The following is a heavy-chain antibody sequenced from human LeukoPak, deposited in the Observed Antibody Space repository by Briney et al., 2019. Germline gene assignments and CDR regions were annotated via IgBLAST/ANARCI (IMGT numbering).Heavy chain of an antibody. D-gene: IGHD3-10*01. Sequence: SETLSLTCTLSGGSISSSSYYWAWIRQPPGKGLEWIGSIYYSGSTYYNPSLKSRVTISVYTSKNQFSLKLSCVTAADTAVYYCAVWFGESHFDYWGQGTLVTVSS. J-gene: IGHJ4*02. CDR2: IYYSGST. V-gene: IGHV4-39*01. CDR1: GGSISSSSYY. CDR3: AVWFGESHFDY.